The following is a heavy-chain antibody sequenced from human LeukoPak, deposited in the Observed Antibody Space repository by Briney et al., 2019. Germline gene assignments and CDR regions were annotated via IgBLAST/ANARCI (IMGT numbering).Heavy chain of an antibody. CDR2: IYHSGST. Sequence: SETLSLTCAVSGGSISSSNWWSWVRQPPGKGLEWIGEIYHSGSTNYNPSLKSRVTISVDKSKNQFSLKLSSVTAADTAVYYCARGIGEQQLVPFFDYWGQGTLVTVPS. V-gene: IGHV4-4*02. CDR1: GGSISSSNW. CDR3: ARGIGEQQLVPFFDY. J-gene: IGHJ4*02. D-gene: IGHD6-13*01.